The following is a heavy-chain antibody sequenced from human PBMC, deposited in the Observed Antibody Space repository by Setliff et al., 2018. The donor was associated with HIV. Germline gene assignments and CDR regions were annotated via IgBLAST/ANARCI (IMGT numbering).Heavy chain of an antibody. CDR1: GQFISDGYY. V-gene: IGHV4-38-2*02. Sequence: SETLSLTCTVSGQFISDGYYWGWIRQPPGKGLEWIGSVYHSGKTYYNPSLKSRVTMSADTSKNQISLMLRSMTAADTAVYYCAKHDFGEGSCFDPWGQGSLVTISS. D-gene: IGHD3-16*01. CDR2: VYHSGKT. J-gene: IGHJ5*02. CDR3: AKHDFGEGSCFDP.